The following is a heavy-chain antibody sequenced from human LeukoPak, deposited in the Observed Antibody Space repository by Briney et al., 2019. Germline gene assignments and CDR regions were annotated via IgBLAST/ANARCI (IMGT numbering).Heavy chain of an antibody. D-gene: IGHD5-18*01. V-gene: IGHV3-48*02. CDR3: ARSYGYSYGEDY. Sequence: GGSLRLSCAASGFTFSSYSMNWVRQAPPRGLEWVSYISSGSSTIYYADSVKGRFAISRDNAKNSLYLQMNSLRDEDTAVYYCARSYGYSYGEDYWGQGTLVTVSS. J-gene: IGHJ4*02. CDR2: ISSGSSTI. CDR1: GFTFSSYS.